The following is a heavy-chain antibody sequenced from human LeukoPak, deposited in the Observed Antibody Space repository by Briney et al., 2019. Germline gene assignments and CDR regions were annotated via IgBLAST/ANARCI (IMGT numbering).Heavy chain of an antibody. CDR2: ISGSGGST. J-gene: IGHJ4*02. V-gene: IGHV3-23*01. CDR1: GFIFSSYA. Sequence: PGGSLRFSCAASGFIFSSYAMSWVRKAPGKVLEWVSAISGSGGSTYYADSVKGRFTISRNNSKNTLYLQMNSLRAEDTAVFYCAKDTYSAKISLWGDWGQGTLVTVSS. CDR3: AKDTYSAKISLWGD. D-gene: IGHD3-16*01.